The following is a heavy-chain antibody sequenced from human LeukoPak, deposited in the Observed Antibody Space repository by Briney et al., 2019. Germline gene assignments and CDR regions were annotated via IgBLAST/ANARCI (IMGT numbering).Heavy chain of an antibody. Sequence: ASLKVSSEASVYTLTTYGISCVRQAPGQGLEWLGWISAYNGNTNYAQKLQGRVTMTTDTSTSTAYMELRSLRSDDTAVYYCAREVVGTAANNWFDPWGQGTLVTVSS. CDR1: VYTLTTYG. CDR3: AREVVGTAANNWFDP. V-gene: IGHV1-18*01. D-gene: IGHD2-2*01. J-gene: IGHJ5*02. CDR2: ISAYNGNT.